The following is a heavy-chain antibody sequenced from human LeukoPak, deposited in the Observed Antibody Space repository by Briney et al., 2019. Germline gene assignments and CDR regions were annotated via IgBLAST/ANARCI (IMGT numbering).Heavy chain of an antibody. D-gene: IGHD6-13*01. CDR3: ARAGGGTRDKFDY. Sequence: PGGSLRLSCAASGFTFSECYMSWIRQAPGKGLEWLSYISGSSTSTNYADSVKGRFTISRDNAKNSLYLQMNSLRAEDTAVYYCARAGGGTRDKFDYWGQGTLVTVSS. CDR1: GFTFSECY. CDR2: ISGSSTST. J-gene: IGHJ4*02. V-gene: IGHV3-11*06.